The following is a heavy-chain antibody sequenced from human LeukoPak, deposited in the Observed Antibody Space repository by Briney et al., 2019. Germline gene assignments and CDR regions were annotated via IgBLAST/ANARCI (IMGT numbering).Heavy chain of an antibody. CDR1: GGSFSGYY. CDR3: ARQTYYYDSSGPTLFDY. J-gene: IGHJ4*02. Sequence: PSETLSLTCAVYGGSFSGYYWSWIRQPPGKGLEWIGYIYYSGSTNYNPSLKSRVTISVDASKNQFSLKLSSVTAADTAVYYCARQTYYYDSSGPTLFDYWGQGTLVTVSS. D-gene: IGHD3-22*01. V-gene: IGHV4-59*08. CDR2: IYYSGST.